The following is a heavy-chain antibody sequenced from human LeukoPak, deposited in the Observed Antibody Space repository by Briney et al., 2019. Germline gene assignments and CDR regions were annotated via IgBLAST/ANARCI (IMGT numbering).Heavy chain of an antibody. V-gene: IGHV3-53*01. J-gene: IGHJ6*03. CDR1: GFTFDDYW. Sequence: GGSLRLSCAASGFTFDDYWMSWVRQAPGKGLEWVSVIYSGGSTYYADSVKGRFTISRDNSKNTLYLQMNSLRAEDTAVYYCARGCYYYMDVWGKGTTVTISS. CDR2: IYSGGST. CDR3: ARGCYYYMDV.